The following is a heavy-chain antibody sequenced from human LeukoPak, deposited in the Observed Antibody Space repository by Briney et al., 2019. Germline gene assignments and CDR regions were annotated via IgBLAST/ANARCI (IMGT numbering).Heavy chain of an antibody. D-gene: IGHD3-3*01. CDR1: GYSFTSYW. CDR2: NYPGDSDT. Sequence: GESLKISCKGSGYSFTSYWIGWVRQMPGKRLEWMGINYPGDSDTRHSPSFQGQVTISADKSISTAYLQWSSLKASDTAMYYCARRHYDFWSGLSDAFDIWGQGTMVTVSS. V-gene: IGHV5-51*01. J-gene: IGHJ3*02. CDR3: ARRHYDFWSGLSDAFDI.